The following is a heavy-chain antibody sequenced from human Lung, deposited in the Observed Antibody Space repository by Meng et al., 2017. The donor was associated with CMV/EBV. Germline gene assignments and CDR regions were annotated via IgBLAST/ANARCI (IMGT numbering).Heavy chain of an antibody. CDR3: AGLLPSGKYVHHWFDP. D-gene: IGHD3-10*02. Sequence: SXTLSLXCAVSGGVINVYYWSWIRQPPGKGLEWVGSISYDGTASYNPSLNSRVTISLDTSKSQFSLKLTSVTAADTALYYCAGLLPSGKYVHHWFDPWGQGTLVTVSS. CDR2: ISYDGTA. CDR1: GGVINVYY. J-gene: IGHJ5*01. V-gene: IGHV4-59*12.